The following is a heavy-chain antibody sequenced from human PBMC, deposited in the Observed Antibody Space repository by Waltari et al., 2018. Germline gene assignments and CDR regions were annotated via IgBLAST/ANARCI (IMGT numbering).Heavy chain of an antibody. CDR1: GIDFTAYW. CDR3: ARSLGYCSNGVCYDWFDP. Sequence: EVQLVQSGAEVKKPGESLRISCKWSGIDFTAYWIGWGSPLPGTGLEWMGMIYPGDSDAKYSPSFQGQVTMSADKSINTAYLQWSSLRASDTAIYYCARSLGYCSNGVCYDWFDPWGQGTLVTVSS. V-gene: IGHV5-51*01. CDR2: IYPGDSDA. J-gene: IGHJ5*02. D-gene: IGHD2-8*01.